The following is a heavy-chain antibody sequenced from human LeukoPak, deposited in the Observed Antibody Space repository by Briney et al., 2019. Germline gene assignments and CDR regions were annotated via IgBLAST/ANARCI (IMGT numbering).Heavy chain of an antibody. CDR3: ARVGNSGYDWVTGYYYMDV. J-gene: IGHJ6*03. V-gene: IGHV1-69*06. D-gene: IGHD5-12*01. CDR2: IIPIFGTA. CDR1: GGTFSSYA. Sequence: GASVKVSCKASGGTFSSYAISWVRQAPGQGLEWMGGIIPIFGTANYAQKFQGRVTITADKSTSTAYMELSSLRSEDTAVYYCARVGNSGYDWVTGYYYMDVWGKGTTVTISS.